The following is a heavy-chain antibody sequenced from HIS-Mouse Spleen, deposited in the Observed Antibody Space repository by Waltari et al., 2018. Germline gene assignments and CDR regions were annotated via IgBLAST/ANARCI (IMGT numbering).Heavy chain of an antibody. CDR2: INPNSGGT. Sequence: QVQLVQSGAEVKKPGASVKVPCKASGYPFTGYYMHWVRQAPGQGLEWMGWINPNSGGTNYAQKFQGRVTMTRDTSISTAYMELSRLRSDDTAVYYCARVYSSSWRGFDYWGQGTLVTVSS. J-gene: IGHJ4*02. CDR3: ARVYSSSWRGFDY. CDR1: GYPFTGYY. V-gene: IGHV1-2*02. D-gene: IGHD6-6*01.